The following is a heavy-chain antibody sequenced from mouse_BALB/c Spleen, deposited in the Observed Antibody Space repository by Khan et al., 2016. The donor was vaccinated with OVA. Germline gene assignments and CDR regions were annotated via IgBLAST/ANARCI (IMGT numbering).Heavy chain of an antibody. J-gene: IGHJ4*01. CDR1: GYTFTSYY. CDR2: INPSNGGT. CDR3: TRRYDYAYYAMDY. D-gene: IGHD2-4*01. Sequence: VQLQQSGAELVKPGASVKLSCKASGYTFTSYYIYWVKQRPGQGLEWIGGINPSNGGTTFNEKFKSKATLTVDSSSSTAYMQLSSLTSEDSAVYYCTRRYDYAYYAMDYWGQGTSVTVSS. V-gene: IGHV1S81*02.